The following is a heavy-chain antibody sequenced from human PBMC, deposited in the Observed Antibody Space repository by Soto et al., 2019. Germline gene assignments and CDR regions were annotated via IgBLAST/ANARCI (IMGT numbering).Heavy chain of an antibody. D-gene: IGHD2-2*01. CDR3: ARVVVLPAVMHYYYYMDG. CDR2: ISAYNGNT. V-gene: IGHV1-18*01. CDR1: GYTFTSYG. J-gene: IGHJ6*03. Sequence: ASVKVSCKASGYTFTSYGISWVRQAPGQGLEWMGWISAYNGNTNYAQKLQGRVTMTTDTSTSTAYMELRSLRSDDTAVYYCARVVVLPAVMHYYYYMDGWGKGTTVTVSS.